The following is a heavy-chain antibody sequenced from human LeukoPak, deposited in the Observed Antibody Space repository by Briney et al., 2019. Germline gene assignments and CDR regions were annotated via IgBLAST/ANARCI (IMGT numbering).Heavy chain of an antibody. J-gene: IGHJ5*02. Sequence: GGSLRLSCAASGFTFSSYVMHWVRQAPGKGLEWVAIISHDGSNEYYADSVKGRFTISRDNAKNSLYLQMNSLRAEDTAVYYCARDSGGRGWFDPWGQGTLVTVSS. CDR1: GFTFSSYV. CDR3: ARDSGGRGWFDP. D-gene: IGHD2-15*01. CDR2: ISHDGSNE. V-gene: IGHV3-30*04.